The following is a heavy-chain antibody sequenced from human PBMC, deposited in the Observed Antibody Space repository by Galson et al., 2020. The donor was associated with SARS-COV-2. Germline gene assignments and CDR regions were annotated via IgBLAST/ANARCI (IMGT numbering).Heavy chain of an antibody. J-gene: IGHJ5*02. D-gene: IGHD3-16*01. CDR3: AKETHVGGWHNWFDP. CDR1: GFTFSSYA. CDR2: ISGSGGST. V-gene: IGHV3-23*01. Sequence: GESLKISCAASGFTFSSYAMSWVRQAPGKGLEWVSAISGSGGSTYYADSVKGRFTISRDNSKNTLYLQMNSLRAEDTAVYYCAKETHVGGWHNWFDPWGQGTLVTVSS.